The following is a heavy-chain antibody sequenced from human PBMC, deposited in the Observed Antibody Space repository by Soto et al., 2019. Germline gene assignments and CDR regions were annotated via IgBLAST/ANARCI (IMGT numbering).Heavy chain of an antibody. D-gene: IGHD3-10*01. V-gene: IGHV1-69*05. CDR3: SRVDPGETSPFDH. Sequence: SVKVSCKASGGTFSSYAISWVRQAPGQGLEWMGWIIPFFGRANYAQNFQGRVTFTRDTSTSTVYMELSGLRSDDTAVYYCSRVDPGETSPFDHWG. CDR1: GGTFSSYA. CDR2: IIPFFGRA. J-gene: IGHJ4*01.